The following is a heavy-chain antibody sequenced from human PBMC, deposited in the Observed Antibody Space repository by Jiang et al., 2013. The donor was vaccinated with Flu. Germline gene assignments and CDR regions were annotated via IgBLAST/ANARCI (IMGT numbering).Heavy chain of an antibody. CDR2: IYDRENS. V-gene: IGHV4-38-2*01. Sequence: LLKPSETLSLTCAVSGFSISTGYYWAWIRQTPGKGLEWIGSIYDRENSFYNPSLKSRVTISIDTSNNEFSLRLNSVTAADTAVYFCARYSGSYSYYFQNWGRGTLVTVSS. CDR1: GFSISTGYY. D-gene: IGHD1-26*01. J-gene: IGHJ4*02. CDR3: ARYSGSYSYYFQN.